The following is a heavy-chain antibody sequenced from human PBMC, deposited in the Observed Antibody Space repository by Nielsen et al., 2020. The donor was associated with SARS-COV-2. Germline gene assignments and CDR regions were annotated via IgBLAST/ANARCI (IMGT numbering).Heavy chain of an antibody. CDR3: ARHAPGYYDY. CDR2: IYYSGST. D-gene: IGHD3-22*01. V-gene: IGHV4-4*02. Sequence: SETLSLTCAVSGGSISGGNWWSWVRQSPGKGLEWIGYIYYSGSTSYNPSLRSRVTISVDTSKNQFSLSLSSVTAADTAVYYCARHAPGYYDYWGQGTLVTVSS. CDR1: GGSISGGNW. J-gene: IGHJ4*02.